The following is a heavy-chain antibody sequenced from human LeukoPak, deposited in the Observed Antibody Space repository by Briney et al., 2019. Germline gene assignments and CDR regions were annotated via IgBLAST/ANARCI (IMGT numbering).Heavy chain of an antibody. V-gene: IGHV3-53*01. J-gene: IGHJ4*02. CDR1: GFTVSSNY. CDR2: IYSGGST. Sequence: PGGSLRLSCAASGFTVSSNYMSWVRQAPGKGLEWVSVIYSGGSTYYADSVKGRFTISRDNSKNTLYLQMNSLRAEDTAVYYCAKTGYGDRYYFDYWGQGTLVTVSS. CDR3: AKTGYGDRYYFDY. D-gene: IGHD4-17*01.